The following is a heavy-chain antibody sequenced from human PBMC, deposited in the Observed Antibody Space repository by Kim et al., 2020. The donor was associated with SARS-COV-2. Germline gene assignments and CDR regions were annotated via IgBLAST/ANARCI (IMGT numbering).Heavy chain of an antibody. CDR3: AKDIVGSADHINWYFDL. J-gene: IGHJ2*01. CDR2: ISWNSGSI. CDR1: GFTFDDYA. D-gene: IGHD2-15*01. Sequence: GGSLRLSCAASGFTFDDYAMHWVRQAPGKGLEWVSGISWNSGSIGYADSVKGRFTISRDNAKNSLYLQMNSLRAEDTALYYCAKDIVGSADHINWYFDLWGRGTLVTVSS. V-gene: IGHV3-9*01.